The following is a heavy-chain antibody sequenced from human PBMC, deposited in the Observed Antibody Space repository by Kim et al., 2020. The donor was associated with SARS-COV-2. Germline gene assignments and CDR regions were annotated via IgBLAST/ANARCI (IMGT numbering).Heavy chain of an antibody. CDR1: GFTFSSYA. CDR2: ISGSGGST. D-gene: IGHD3-10*01. Sequence: GGSLRLSCAASGFTFSSYAMSWVRQAPGKGLEWVSAISGSGGSTYYADSVKGRFTISRDNSKNTLYLQMNSLRAEDTAVYYCAKGLITMVRGDYYYYYGMYVWGQGTTVTVSS. CDR3: AKGLITMVRGDYYYYYGMYV. V-gene: IGHV3-23*01. J-gene: IGHJ6*02.